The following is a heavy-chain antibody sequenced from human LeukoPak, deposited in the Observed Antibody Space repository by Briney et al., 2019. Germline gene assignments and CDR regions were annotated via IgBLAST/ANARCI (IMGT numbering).Heavy chain of an antibody. Sequence: GGSLRLPCAASGFIFEDYAMHWVRQAPGKGLEWVSGISYNSGSIGYANSVRGRFTISRDNAKNSLYLQMNSLRAEDTALYYCAKAFSASRTVTSTNYFDYWGQGTPVTVSS. D-gene: IGHD3-16*01. CDR1: GFIFEDYA. J-gene: IGHJ4*02. CDR2: ISYNSGSI. V-gene: IGHV3-9*01. CDR3: AKAFSASRTVTSTNYFDY.